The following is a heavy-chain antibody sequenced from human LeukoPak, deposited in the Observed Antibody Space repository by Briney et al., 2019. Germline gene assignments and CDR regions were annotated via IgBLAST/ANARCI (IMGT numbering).Heavy chain of an antibody. CDR2: IYYNGNT. Sequence: SETLSLTCTVSGGSTTINGYYWAWIRQPPGKGLEWIGGIYYNGNTYYNPSLKSRVTISADTSTNHFSLKLTSVTAADTAVYYCARRLTQYDCFDPWGQGILVTVSS. D-gene: IGHD2-2*01. CDR3: ARRLTQYDCFDP. V-gene: IGHV4-39*02. CDR1: GGSTTINGYY. J-gene: IGHJ5*02.